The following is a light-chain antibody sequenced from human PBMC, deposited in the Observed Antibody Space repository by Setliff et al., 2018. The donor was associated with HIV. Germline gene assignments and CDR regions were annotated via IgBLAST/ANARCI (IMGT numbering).Light chain of an antibody. CDR2: GVT. CDR1: SNDVGAYDY. CDR3: CSYACSYSCI. Sequence: QSALTQPRSVSGSPGRSVTFSCTGSSNDVGAYDYVSWYQQHPGTATKLIIYGVTKRPSGVPDPFSGSKSGNTASLTISGLRAEDEAEYHCCSYACSYSCIFGSVTKVTV. J-gene: IGLJ1*01. V-gene: IGLV2-11*01.